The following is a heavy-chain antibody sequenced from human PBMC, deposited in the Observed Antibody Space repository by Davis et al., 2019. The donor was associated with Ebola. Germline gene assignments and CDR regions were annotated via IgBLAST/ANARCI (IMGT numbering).Heavy chain of an antibody. CDR3: VLERGFDY. CDR2: IKQDGSEI. D-gene: IGHD1-1*01. V-gene: IGHV3-7*03. J-gene: IGHJ4*02. Sequence: GESLKISCVASGFTFTTSTMHWVRQAPGKGLEWVANIKQDGSEIHYVDSVKGRFTISRDNTKNSLYLQMNSLRAEDTAVYYCVLERGFDYWGQGTLVTVSS. CDR1: GFTFTTST.